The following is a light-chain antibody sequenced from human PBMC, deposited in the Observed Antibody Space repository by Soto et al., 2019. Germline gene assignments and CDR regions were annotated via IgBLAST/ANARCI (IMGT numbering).Light chain of an antibody. CDR2: DIS. J-gene: IGKJ2*01. Sequence: EIVLTQFPATLSLSPGDRTTLSCRASQSVPSYLAWYQQKPGQAPRLLVYDISNRATGIPARFTGSGSGTDFTLTTSSLETEDSAVYYCQQRNAWPRKTFGQGTKLQI. CDR3: QQRNAWPRKT. CDR1: QSVPSY. V-gene: IGKV3-11*01.